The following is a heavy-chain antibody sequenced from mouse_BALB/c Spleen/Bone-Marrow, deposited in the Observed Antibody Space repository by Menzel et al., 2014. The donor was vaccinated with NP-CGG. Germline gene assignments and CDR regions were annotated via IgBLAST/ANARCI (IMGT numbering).Heavy chain of an antibody. CDR3: ARYYYGYYFDY. J-gene: IGHJ2*01. CDR1: GFNIKDTY. CDR2: IDPANGNT. D-gene: IGHD1-2*01. V-gene: IGHV14-3*02. Sequence: VQLQQSGAELVKPGASVKLSCTASGFNIKDTYMHWVKQRPEQGLEWIGRIDPANGNTKYDPKFQGKATITADTSSNTAYLQLSSLTSEDTAVYYCARYYYGYYFDYWGQGTPRTVSS.